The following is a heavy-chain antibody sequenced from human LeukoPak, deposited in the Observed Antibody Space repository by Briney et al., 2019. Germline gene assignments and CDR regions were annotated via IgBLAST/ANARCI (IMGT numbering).Heavy chain of an antibody. CDR3: ARGVVPAAIPLVSYYYMDV. J-gene: IGHJ6*03. D-gene: IGHD2-2*01. CDR2: IYYSGST. V-gene: IGHV4-59*01. Sequence: PSETLSLTCTVSGGSISSYYWSWIRQPPGKGLEWIGYIYYSGSTNYNPSLKGRVTISVDTSKNQFSLKLSSVTAADTAVYYCARGVVPAAIPLVSYYYMDVWGKGTTVTVSS. CDR1: GGSISSYY.